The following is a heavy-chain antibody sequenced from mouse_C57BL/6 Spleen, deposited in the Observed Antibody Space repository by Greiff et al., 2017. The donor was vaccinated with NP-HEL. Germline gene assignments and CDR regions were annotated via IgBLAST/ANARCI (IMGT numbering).Heavy chain of an antibody. CDR1: GYSFTDYN. CDR3: ARTYSNYVGYYAMDY. Sequence: VQLQQPGPELVKPGASVKISCKASGYSFTDYNMNWVKQSHGKSLEWIGVINPNDGTTSYNQKFKGKATLTVDQSSSTAYMQLNSLTSEDSAVYYCARTYSNYVGYYAMDYWGQGTSVTVSS. J-gene: IGHJ4*01. CDR2: INPNDGTT. V-gene: IGHV1-39*01. D-gene: IGHD2-5*01.